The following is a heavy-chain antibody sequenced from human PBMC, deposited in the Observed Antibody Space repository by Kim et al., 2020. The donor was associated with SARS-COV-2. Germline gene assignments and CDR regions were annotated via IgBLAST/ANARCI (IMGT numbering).Heavy chain of an antibody. Sequence: PSLKSRVTISVDTSKNQFSLKLSSVTAADTAVYYCASYPIIITGSDAFDIWGQGTMVTVSS. J-gene: IGHJ3*02. D-gene: IGHD3-10*01. CDR3: ASYPIIITGSDAFDI. V-gene: IGHV4-34*01.